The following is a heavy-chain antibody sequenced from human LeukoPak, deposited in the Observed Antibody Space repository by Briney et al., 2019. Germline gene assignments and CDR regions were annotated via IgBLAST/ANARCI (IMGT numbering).Heavy chain of an antibody. D-gene: IGHD2-15*01. CDR2: IIPIFGTA. CDR1: GGTFSSYA. Sequence: SVKVSFKASGGTFSSYAISWVRQAPGQGLEWMGGIIPIFGTANYAQKFQGRVTITADESTSTAYMELSSLRSADTAVYYCARPAYCSGGSSYSRDVYYFDYWGQGTLVTVSS. CDR3: ARPAYCSGGSSYSRDVYYFDY. J-gene: IGHJ4*02. V-gene: IGHV1-69*13.